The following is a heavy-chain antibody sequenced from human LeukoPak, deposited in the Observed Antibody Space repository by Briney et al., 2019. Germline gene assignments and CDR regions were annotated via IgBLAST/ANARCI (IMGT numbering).Heavy chain of an antibody. J-gene: IGHJ3*02. CDR3: ARDTGTYYYGSGSQHAFDM. CDR1: GGSISSSSYY. CDR2: IYYSGST. Sequence: SETLSLTCTVSGGSISSSSYYWGWIRQPPGNGLEWIGSIYYSGSTYYNPSLKSRVTISVDTSKNQFSLKLSSVTAADTALYYCARDTGTYYYGSGSQHAFDMWGQGTMVTVSS. D-gene: IGHD3-10*01. V-gene: IGHV4-39*02.